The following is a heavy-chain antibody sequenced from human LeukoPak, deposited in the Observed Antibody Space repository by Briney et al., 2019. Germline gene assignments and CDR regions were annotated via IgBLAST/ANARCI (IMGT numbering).Heavy chain of an antibody. J-gene: IGHJ4*02. D-gene: IGHD4-17*01. Sequence: MAGGSLRLSCAASGFTFSSYSMNWVRQAPGKGLEWVSSISSSSSYIYYADSVKGRFTISRDNAKNSLYLQMNSLRAEDTAVYYCARDLATVTTLHRVGSSCFDYWGQGTLVTVSS. V-gene: IGHV3-21*01. CDR1: GFTFSSYS. CDR2: ISSSSSYI. CDR3: ARDLATVTTLHRVGSSCFDY.